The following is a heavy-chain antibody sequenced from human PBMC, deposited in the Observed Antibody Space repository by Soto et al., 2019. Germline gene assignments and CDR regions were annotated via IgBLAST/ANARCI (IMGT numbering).Heavy chain of an antibody. V-gene: IGHV3-23*01. D-gene: IGHD2-2*01. Sequence: EVQLWESGGGLVQPGGSLTLSCVASGFTFSDYGMSWVRQAPGKGLEWVAGITAFGGGTYNADSVEGRFTISRDNSKRTVYLKVNSLRPEDTAIYYCGKGHSTTFGVYHYFGMDVWGHGTTVTVSS. CDR3: GKGHSTTFGVYHYFGMDV. CDR2: ITAFGGGT. J-gene: IGHJ6*02. CDR1: GFTFSDYG.